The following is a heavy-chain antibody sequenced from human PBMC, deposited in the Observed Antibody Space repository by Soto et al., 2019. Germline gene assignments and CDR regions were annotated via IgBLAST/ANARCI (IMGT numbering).Heavy chain of an antibody. D-gene: IGHD2-15*01. CDR3: VKDVVFWP. CDR1: GFTFSNYD. Sequence: WSLRLSCSASGFTFSNYDMVWVRQAPGKGLEYISCITSHGHITYYADSVKGRFTISRDNSKNTLSPQMSSLRGDDTAMYYWVKDVVFWPWGQGNLVTVSX. CDR2: ITSHGHIT. V-gene: IGHV3-64D*06. J-gene: IGHJ4*02.